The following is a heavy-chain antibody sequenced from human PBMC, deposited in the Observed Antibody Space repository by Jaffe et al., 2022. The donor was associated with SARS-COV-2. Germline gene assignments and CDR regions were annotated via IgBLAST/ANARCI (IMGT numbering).Heavy chain of an antibody. Sequence: EVQLVESGGGLVKPGGSLRLSCAASGFTFSSYSMNWVRQAPGKGLEWVSSISSSSSYIYYADSVKGRFTISRDNAKNSLYLQMNSLRAEDTAVYYCARLAGIAVAGTGDAFDIWGQGTMVTVSS. CDR3: ARLAGIAVAGTGDAFDI. V-gene: IGHV3-21*01. J-gene: IGHJ3*02. D-gene: IGHD6-19*01. CDR1: GFTFSSYS. CDR2: ISSSSSYI.